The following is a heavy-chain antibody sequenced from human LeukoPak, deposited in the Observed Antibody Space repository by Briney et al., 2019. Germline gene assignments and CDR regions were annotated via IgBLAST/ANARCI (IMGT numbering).Heavy chain of an antibody. D-gene: IGHD3-3*01. CDR3: AKGGYDFWSGFMDYYYYGMDV. J-gene: IGHJ6*02. Sequence: GGSLRLSCAASGFTFSSYGMSWVRQAPGKGLEWVSAISGSGGSTYYADSVKGRFTISRDNSKNTLYLQMNSLRAEDTAVYYCAKGGYDFWSGFMDYYYYGMDVWGQGTTVTVSS. CDR1: GFTFSSYG. CDR2: ISGSGGST. V-gene: IGHV3-23*01.